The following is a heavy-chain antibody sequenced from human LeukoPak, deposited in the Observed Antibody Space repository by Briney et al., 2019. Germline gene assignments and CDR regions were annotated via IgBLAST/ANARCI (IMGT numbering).Heavy chain of an antibody. Sequence: GGSLRLSCAASGFTFDDYAMHWVRQAPGKGLEWVSGISWNSGSIGYADSVEGRFTISRDNAKNSLYLQMNSLRAEDTALYYCAKDESRHYYDSSGSTDYWGQGTLVTVSS. CDR3: AKDESRHYYDSSGSTDY. D-gene: IGHD3-22*01. CDR1: GFTFDDYA. V-gene: IGHV3-9*01. CDR2: ISWNSGSI. J-gene: IGHJ4*02.